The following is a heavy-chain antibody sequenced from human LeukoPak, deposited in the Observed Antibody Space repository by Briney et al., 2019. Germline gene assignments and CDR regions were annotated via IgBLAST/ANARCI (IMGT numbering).Heavy chain of an antibody. Sequence: GGSLRLSCAASGFTFSTYSMNWVRQAPGKGLEWVALMWYDGTNKYYADSVKGRFTISRDNSKNTLYLQMNSLRAEDTAVYYCAREPEYSSGWPYFFDFWGQGTLVTVSS. V-gene: IGHV3-33*08. D-gene: IGHD6-19*01. CDR2: MWYDGTNK. CDR3: AREPEYSSGWPYFFDF. CDR1: GFTFSTYS. J-gene: IGHJ4*02.